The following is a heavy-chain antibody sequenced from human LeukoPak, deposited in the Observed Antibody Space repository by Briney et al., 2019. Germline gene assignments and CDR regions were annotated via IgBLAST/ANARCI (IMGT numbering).Heavy chain of an antibody. Sequence: SETLSLTCTVSGGSISSSSYYWGWIRQPPGKGLEWIGSIYYSGSTYYNPSLKSRVTISVDTSKNQFSLKLSSVTAADTAVYYCARELTGDLLYFDYWGQGTLVTVSS. CDR1: GGSISSSSYY. V-gene: IGHV4-39*02. J-gene: IGHJ4*02. D-gene: IGHD7-27*01. CDR3: ARELTGDLLYFDY. CDR2: IYYSGST.